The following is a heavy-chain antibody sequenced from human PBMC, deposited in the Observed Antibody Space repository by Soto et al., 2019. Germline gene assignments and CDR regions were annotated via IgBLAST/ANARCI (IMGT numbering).Heavy chain of an antibody. CDR1: GFTFSNYA. CDR3: AKPRHLSLHYGDYETDYFDY. D-gene: IGHD4-17*01. Sequence: PGGSLRLSCAASGFTFSNYAMNWVRQGPGKGLEWVSGISGSGGSTYYADSVKGRFTISRDTSKNTLYLQMNSLRAEDTAVYYCAKPRHLSLHYGDYETDYFDYWGQGTLVTVSS. CDR2: ISGSGGST. V-gene: IGHV3-23*01. J-gene: IGHJ4*02.